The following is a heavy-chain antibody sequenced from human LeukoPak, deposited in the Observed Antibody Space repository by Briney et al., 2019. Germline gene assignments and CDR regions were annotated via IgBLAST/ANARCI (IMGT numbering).Heavy chain of an antibody. CDR1: GFTFSSYW. J-gene: IGHJ4*02. D-gene: IGHD3-3*01. Sequence: GGSLRLSCAASGFTFSSYWMSWVRQAPGKGLEWVANIKQDGSEKYYVDSVKGRFTISRDNAKNSLYLQMNSLRAEDTAVYYCARWTIFGVVIIDYFDYWGQGTLVTVPS. CDR2: IKQDGSEK. CDR3: ARWTIFGVVIIDYFDY. V-gene: IGHV3-7*01.